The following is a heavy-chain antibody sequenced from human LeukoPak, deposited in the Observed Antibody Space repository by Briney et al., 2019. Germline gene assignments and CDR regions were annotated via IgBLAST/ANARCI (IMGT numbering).Heavy chain of an antibody. Sequence: GGSLRLSCAASGFTVSSNYMSWVRQAPGKGLEWVSVIYTGGTTYYADSVKGRFTISRDNSKNTLYLQMNSLRAEDTAVYYCARSSTYGLGYFDYWGQGTAVTVSS. CDR2: IYTGGTT. D-gene: IGHD3-10*01. J-gene: IGHJ4*02. CDR3: ARSSTYGLGYFDY. V-gene: IGHV3-53*01. CDR1: GFTVSSNY.